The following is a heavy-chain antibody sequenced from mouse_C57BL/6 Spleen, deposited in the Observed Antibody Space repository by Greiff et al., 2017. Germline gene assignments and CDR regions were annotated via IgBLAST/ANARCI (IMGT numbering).Heavy chain of an antibody. CDR3: TRHAAYDGYSYFDY. V-gene: IGHV5-6*01. D-gene: IGHD2-3*01. CDR1: GFTFSSYG. Sequence: EVHLVESGGDLVKPGGSLKLSCAASGFTFSSYGMSWVRQTPDKRLEWVATISSGGSYTYYPDSVKGRFTISRDNAKNTLYLQMSSLKSEDTAIYYCTRHAAYDGYSYFDYWGQGTTLTVSS. J-gene: IGHJ2*01. CDR2: ISSGGSYT.